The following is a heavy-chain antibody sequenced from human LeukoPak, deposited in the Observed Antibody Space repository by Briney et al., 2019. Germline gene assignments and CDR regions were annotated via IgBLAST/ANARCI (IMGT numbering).Heavy chain of an antibody. CDR1: GLTFSNFW. CDR3: ARGHHGLGV. J-gene: IGHJ6*02. V-gene: IGHV3-7*01. Sequence: GGPLRLSCAASGLTFSNFWMSCVRQAPGKGLEWVAQINRDASEESYVDSVKGRFTISRDNAKSSLYPQMNSLRDEDTAVYYCARGHHGLGVWGQGTTVTVSS. CDR2: INRDASEE.